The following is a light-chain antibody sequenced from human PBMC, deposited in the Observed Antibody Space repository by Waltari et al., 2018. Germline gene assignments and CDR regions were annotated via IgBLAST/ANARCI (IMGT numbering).Light chain of an antibody. V-gene: IGLV2-23*01. CDR1: ASDVGVYNL. CDR3: CSYAGSSVWI. CDR2: EAT. J-gene: IGLJ2*01. Sequence: QSALTQPASVSGSPGQSITIPCTGTASDVGVYNLVPWYQQNTGKAPKLVIYEATKRPSGISNRFSGSKSGNTASLTISGLQDEDEATYHCCSYAGSSVWIFGGGTKLTVL.